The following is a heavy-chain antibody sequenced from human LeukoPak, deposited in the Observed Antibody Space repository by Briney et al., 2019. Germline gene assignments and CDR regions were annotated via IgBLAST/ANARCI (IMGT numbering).Heavy chain of an antibody. J-gene: IGHJ3*02. Sequence: PSETLSLTCTVSGGSISSYYWSWIRQPAGKGLEWIGRIYTGGNTNYNPSLKSRVTMSVGTSKSQFSLRLSSVTAADTAVYYCARERGQLRGDAFDIWGQGTKVTVSS. CDR3: ARERGQLRGDAFDI. CDR2: IYTGGNT. V-gene: IGHV4-4*07. D-gene: IGHD6-13*01. CDR1: GGSISSYY.